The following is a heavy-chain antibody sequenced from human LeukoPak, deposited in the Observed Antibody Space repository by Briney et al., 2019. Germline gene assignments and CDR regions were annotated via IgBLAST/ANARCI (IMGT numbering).Heavy chain of an antibody. CDR3: ARESLAGTWPSDY. D-gene: IGHD6-19*01. V-gene: IGHV1-69*13. Sequence: SVKVSCKASGGTFTTFAISWMRQAPGQGLQWMGAIVPIFGKSHYAQKLQGRPTITADESTNTAFMELARLTADDTAVYYCARESLAGTWPSDYWGQGTLVTVSS. CDR1: GGTFTTFA. CDR2: IVPIFGKS. J-gene: IGHJ4*02.